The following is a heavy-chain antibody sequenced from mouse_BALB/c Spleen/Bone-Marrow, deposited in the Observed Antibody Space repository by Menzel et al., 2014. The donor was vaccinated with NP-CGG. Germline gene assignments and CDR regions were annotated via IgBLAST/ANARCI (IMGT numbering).Heavy chain of an antibody. D-gene: IGHD2-3*01. CDR3: ARGGNDLDY. CDR1: GFTFTDYY. V-gene: IGHV7-3*02. Sequence: EVQLVESGGGLAQPGGSLRLSCATSGFTFTDYYMSWVRQPPGKALEWLGFIRNKANGYTTEYSASVKGRFTISRDNSQSILYLQMNTLRAEDSATYYCARGGNDLDYWGQGTTLTVSS. J-gene: IGHJ2*01. CDR2: IRNKANGYTT.